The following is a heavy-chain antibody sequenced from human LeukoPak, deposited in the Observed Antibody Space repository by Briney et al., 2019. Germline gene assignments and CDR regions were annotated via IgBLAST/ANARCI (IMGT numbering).Heavy chain of an antibody. D-gene: IGHD1-26*01. V-gene: IGHV3-23*01. CDR2: ISGSGGGT. CDR3: AKDLGRYRNNYFDY. J-gene: IGHJ4*02. CDR1: GFTFNCYA. Sequence: PGGSLRLSCAASGFTFNCYAMSWVRQAPEKGLEWVATISGSGGGTYYADSVKGRFTISRDDSKNTLYLQMNSLRAEDTAVYYCAKDLGRYRNNYFDYWGQGTLVTVSS.